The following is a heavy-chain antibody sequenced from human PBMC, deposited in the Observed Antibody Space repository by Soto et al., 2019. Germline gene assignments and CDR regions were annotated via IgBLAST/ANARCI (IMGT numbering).Heavy chain of an antibody. CDR2: IWYGGST. CDR3: GRPSRLDAFDI. Sequence: AGTLSLTCTVSGFSISSYGLSWIRQPPGKGLEWVGYIWYGGSTNYNAALKKGVTISVDASKNQFSLTLRPWTAADAAVEYCGRPSRLDAFDIWGQGTLGTVSS. J-gene: IGHJ4*03. CDR1: GFSISSYG. V-gene: IGHV4-59*01.